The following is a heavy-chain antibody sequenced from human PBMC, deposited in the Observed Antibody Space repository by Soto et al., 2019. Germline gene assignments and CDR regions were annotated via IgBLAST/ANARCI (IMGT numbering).Heavy chain of an antibody. D-gene: IGHD3-16*02. CDR1: GGSFSGYY. V-gene: IGHV4-34*01. Sequence: PSETLSLTCAVYGGSFSGYYWSWIRQPPGKGLEWIGEINHSGSTNYNPSLKSRVTISVDTSKNQFSLKLSSVTAADTAVYSCASLRPYYDYVWGSYRYPDYWGQGTLVTVSP. CDR2: INHSGST. CDR3: ASLRPYYDYVWGSYRYPDY. J-gene: IGHJ4*02.